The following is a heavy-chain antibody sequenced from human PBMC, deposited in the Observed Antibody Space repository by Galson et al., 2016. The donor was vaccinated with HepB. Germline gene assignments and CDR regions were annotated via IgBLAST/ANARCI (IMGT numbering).Heavy chain of an antibody. J-gene: IGHJ4*02. Sequence: QSGAEVKKPGESLKISCKGSGYTFTNYWIGWVRQMPGKGLEWMGIIYPGDSDTRYSPSFQGQVTIPADKSASTAYLQWSSLKASDSAMYYCARQGMIQAAGSDYWGQGAMVTVSS. V-gene: IGHV5-51*01. CDR3: ARQGMIQAAGSDY. CDR2: IYPGDSDT. CDR1: GYTFTNYW. D-gene: IGHD6-19*01.